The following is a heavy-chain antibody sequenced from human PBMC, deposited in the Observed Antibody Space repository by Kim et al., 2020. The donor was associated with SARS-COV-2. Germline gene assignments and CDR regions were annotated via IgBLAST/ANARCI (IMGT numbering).Heavy chain of an antibody. CDR1: GGTFNNYP. V-gene: IGHV1-69*13. CDR2: IIPVFATA. J-gene: IGHJ6*02. D-gene: IGHD5-18*01. CDR3: ARDLYTYGTLPYYYYGMDV. Sequence: SVKVSCKASGGTFNNYPISWVRQPPGQGLEWVGGIIPVFATATYAQKFQGRVTISADVSTSTAYLDLSSLRSDDTAVFYCARDLYTYGTLPYYYYGMDVWGLGTTVTVSS.